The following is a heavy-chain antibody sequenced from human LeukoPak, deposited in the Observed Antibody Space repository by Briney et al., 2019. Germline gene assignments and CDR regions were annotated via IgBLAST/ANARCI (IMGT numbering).Heavy chain of an antibody. Sequence: PGGSLRLSCAASGFTFSSYEMNWVRQAPGKGLEWISYISSAGTTKIYADSVKGRFTISRDNAKNSLYLQMSSLRADDTAVYYCAREGQGYGGKDYWGQGTRVTVSS. V-gene: IGHV3-48*03. CDR3: AREGQGYGGKDY. CDR2: ISSAGTTK. D-gene: IGHD5-12*01. J-gene: IGHJ4*02. CDR1: GFTFSSYE.